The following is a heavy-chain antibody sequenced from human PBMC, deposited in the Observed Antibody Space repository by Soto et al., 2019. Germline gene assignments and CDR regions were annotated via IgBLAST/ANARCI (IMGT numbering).Heavy chain of an antibody. V-gene: IGHV3-73*01. J-gene: IGHJ5*02. CDR2: IRSKANSYAT. D-gene: IGHD3-22*01. CDR1: GFTFSGSA. CDR3: TRPADSSGYNWFDP. Sequence: PGGSLRLSCAASGFTFSGSAMHWVRQASGKGLEWVGRIRSKANSYATAYAASVKDRFTISRDDSKNTAYLQMNSLKTEDTAVYYCTRPADSSGYNWFDPWGQGTLVTVSS.